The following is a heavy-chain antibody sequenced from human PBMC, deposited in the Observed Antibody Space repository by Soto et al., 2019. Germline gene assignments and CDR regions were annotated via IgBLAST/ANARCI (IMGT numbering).Heavy chain of an antibody. CDR3: ARGTLYGLGYSSGWPNFDY. CDR1: GFTFSSYA. J-gene: IGHJ4*02. Sequence: QVQLVESGGGVVQPGRSLRLSCAASGFTFSSYAMHWVRQAPGKGLEWVAVISYDGINKYYADSVKGRFTISRDNSKNTLYLQSNSLRAEDTAVYYCARGTLYGLGYSSGWPNFDYWGQGTLVTVSS. D-gene: IGHD6-19*01. V-gene: IGHV3-30-3*01. CDR2: ISYDGINK.